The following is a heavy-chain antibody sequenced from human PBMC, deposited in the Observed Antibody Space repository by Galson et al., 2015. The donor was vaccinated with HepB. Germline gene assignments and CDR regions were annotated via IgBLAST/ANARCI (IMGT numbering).Heavy chain of an antibody. CDR2: ISTSSSFT. J-gene: IGHJ4*02. CDR3: AKGGYYDCWSAYDS. D-gene: IGHD3-3*01. CDR1: GFIFSDYY. Sequence: SLRLPCAASGFIFSDYYMGWIRQAPGKGLEWLSFISTSSSFTDNADSVTGRFTISRDNAKNSLYLQMNSLRPEDPAIYYCAKGGYYDCWSAYDSWGQGALVTVSS. V-gene: IGHV3-11*06.